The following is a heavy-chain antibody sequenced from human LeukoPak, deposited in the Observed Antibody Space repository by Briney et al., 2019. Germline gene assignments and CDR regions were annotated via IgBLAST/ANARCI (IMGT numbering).Heavy chain of an antibody. CDR2: ISYDGSNK. CDR1: GFTFSSYG. D-gene: IGHD6-13*01. Sequence: GGSLRLSCAASGFTFSSYGTHWVRQAPGRGLEWVGVISYDGSNKYYADSVKGRFTISRDNPKNTLYLQMNSLRAEDTAVYYCAKDQMGHIAAVDYWGRGALVSVSS. CDR3: AKDQMGHIAAVDY. V-gene: IGHV3-30*18. J-gene: IGHJ4*02.